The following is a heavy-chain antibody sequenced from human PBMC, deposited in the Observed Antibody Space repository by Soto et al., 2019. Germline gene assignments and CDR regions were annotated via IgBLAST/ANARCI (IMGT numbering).Heavy chain of an antibody. V-gene: IGHV1-69*01. D-gene: IGHD3-16*01. J-gene: IGHJ6*02. Sequence: QVQLVQSGAEVKKPGSSVKVSCKASGGTFSSYTMICWMRQAPGQGLEWMGGIIPFLGTTNYAQRFQGRLTITADESTSSAFMELSRLTSEDTALYYCARGETYLGVWGQGTTVTVSS. CDR3: ARGETYLGV. CDR1: GGTFSSYT. CDR2: IIPFLGTT.